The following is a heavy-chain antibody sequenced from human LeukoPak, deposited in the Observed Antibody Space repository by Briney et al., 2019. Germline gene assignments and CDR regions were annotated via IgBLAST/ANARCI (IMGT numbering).Heavy chain of an antibody. CDR3: ASKDTTMGR. Sequence: ASVKVSCKASGYTFSTYGITWVRQAPGQGLEWMGRIIPIVGIPKYAQKFQGRVTITADKSTSTAYMELSSLRSEDTAVYYCASKDTTMGRWGQGTLVTVSS. V-gene: IGHV1-69*04. D-gene: IGHD5-18*01. CDR1: GYTFSTYG. J-gene: IGHJ4*02. CDR2: IIPIVGIP.